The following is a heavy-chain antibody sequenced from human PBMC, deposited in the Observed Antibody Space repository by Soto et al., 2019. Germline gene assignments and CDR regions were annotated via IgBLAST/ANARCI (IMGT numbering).Heavy chain of an antibody. Sequence: SLTCTVSGGSVSSYYWSWIRQPPGKGLEWIGYIYYSGSTNYNPSLKSRVTISVDTSKNQFSLKLSSVTAADTAVYYCAREAVGIASGSYPHFDYWGQGTLVTVSS. D-gene: IGHD6-19*01. CDR1: GGSVSSYY. V-gene: IGHV4-59*02. CDR2: IYYSGST. J-gene: IGHJ4*02. CDR3: AREAVGIASGSYPHFDY.